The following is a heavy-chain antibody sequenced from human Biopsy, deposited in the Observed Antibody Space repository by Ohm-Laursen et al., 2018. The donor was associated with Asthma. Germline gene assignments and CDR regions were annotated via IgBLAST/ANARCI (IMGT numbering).Heavy chain of an antibody. CDR3: ARAVDYSHYYGIDV. J-gene: IGHJ6*02. V-gene: IGHV1-18*01. Sequence: ASVKVSCKISGYTFNSAGITWVRQAPGQGLEWMGWISVYNGNTKVAQKLQDRVTMITDTSTNTAYMELRSLRSDDTAVYFCARAVDYSHYYGIDVWGQGTTVTVS. D-gene: IGHD3-10*01. CDR1: GYTFNSAG. CDR2: ISVYNGNT.